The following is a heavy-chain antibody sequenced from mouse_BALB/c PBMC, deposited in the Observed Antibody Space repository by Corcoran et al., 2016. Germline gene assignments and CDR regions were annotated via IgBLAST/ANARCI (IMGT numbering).Heavy chain of an antibody. CDR3: ARRRDGNYLFAY. V-gene: IGHV8-12*01. Sequence: QVTLKESGPGILQPSQTLSLTCSFSGFSLSTSGMGVSWIRQPSGKGLEWLAHIYWDDDKRYNPSLKSRLTISKDTSSNQVFLKITSVDTADTATYYCARRRDGNYLFAYWGQGTLVTVSA. J-gene: IGHJ3*01. CDR1: GFSLSTSGMG. D-gene: IGHD2-1*01. CDR2: IYWDDDK.